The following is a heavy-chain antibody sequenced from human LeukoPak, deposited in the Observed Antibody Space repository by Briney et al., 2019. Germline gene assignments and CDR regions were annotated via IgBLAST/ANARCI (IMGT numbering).Heavy chain of an antibody. CDR2: IYYRSEWYI. CDR3: ARNLDWGTGRNGFDF. J-gene: IGHJ3*01. CDR1: GDSIASHSVA. Sequence: SQTLSLTCAISGDSIASHSVAWNWIRQSPSRSLEWLGRIYYRSEWYIDYAVSVKSRLSISRDATKDLFSLHLQSVTPDDTAIYYCARNLDWGTGRNGFDFWGPGTKVVVSP. D-gene: IGHD3-16*01. V-gene: IGHV6-1*01.